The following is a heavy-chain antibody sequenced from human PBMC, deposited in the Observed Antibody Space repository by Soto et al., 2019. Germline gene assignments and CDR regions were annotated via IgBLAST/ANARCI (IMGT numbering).Heavy chain of an antibody. Sequence: QPPGKGMEWIGSIFYSGSTYYNPSLKSRVTISVDTSKNQFSLKLTSVTAADTAVYYCACIFSGGDRYGFHYYGMDVWGQGTTVTVS. CDR2: IFYSGST. CDR3: ACIFSGGDRYGFHYYGMDV. J-gene: IGHJ6*02. V-gene: IGHV4-39*01. D-gene: IGHD5-18*01.